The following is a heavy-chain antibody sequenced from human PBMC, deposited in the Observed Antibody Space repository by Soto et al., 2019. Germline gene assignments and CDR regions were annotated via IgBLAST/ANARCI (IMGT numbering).Heavy chain of an antibody. CDR2: VYYSETT. V-gene: IGHV4-61*01. Sequence: TSETLSLTCSVSGGSVSNKTYYWSWIRQPPGKRLEWIGYVYYSETTNYNPSLKSRVTISVDLSKNQFSLRLSSVTTADTALYYCARTTAVPNTLRSRYFFDYWGQGTLVTVT. J-gene: IGHJ4*02. CDR1: GGSVSNKTYY. CDR3: ARTTAVPNTLRSRYFFDY. D-gene: IGHD4-17*01.